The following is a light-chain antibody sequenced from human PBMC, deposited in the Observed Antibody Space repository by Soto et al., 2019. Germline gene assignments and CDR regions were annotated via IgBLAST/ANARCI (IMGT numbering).Light chain of an antibody. Sequence: EIVLTQSPGTLSLSPGERATLSCRASQSVSSSYLAWYQQKPGQAPRLLISGASGRATGVPVRFSSSGSETDFTLTISRLEPEDFAVYYCQQYGSSPWTFGQGTKVDIK. J-gene: IGKJ1*01. CDR1: QSVSSSY. CDR2: GAS. V-gene: IGKV3-20*01. CDR3: QQYGSSPWT.